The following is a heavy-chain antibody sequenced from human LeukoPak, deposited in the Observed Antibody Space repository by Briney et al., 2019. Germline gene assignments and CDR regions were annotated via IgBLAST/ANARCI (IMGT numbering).Heavy chain of an antibody. CDR2: INHSGST. Sequence: PSETLSLTCAVYGGSFSGYYWSWIRQPPGKGLEWIGEINHSGSTNYNPSLKSRVTISVDTSKNQFSLKLSSVTAADTAVYYCASPGAATIGDAFDIWGQGTMVTVSS. D-gene: IGHD2-15*01. V-gene: IGHV4-34*01. CDR3: ASPGAATIGDAFDI. J-gene: IGHJ3*02. CDR1: GGSFSGYY.